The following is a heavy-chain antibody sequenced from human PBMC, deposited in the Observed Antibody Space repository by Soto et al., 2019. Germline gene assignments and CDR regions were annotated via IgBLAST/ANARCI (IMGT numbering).Heavy chain of an antibody. Sequence: QVPLQQSGPGLVKPSQTLSLTCAISGDYVSSNTATWNWIRQSPSRGLAWLGRIFYRYQWYSNYAGSVRSRISANPDSSRAPCALQLSSGTPEDAVIYYCAGGGRQVGPVWGQGTVVTVSP. CDR2: IFYRYQWYS. D-gene: IGHD3-16*01. CDR1: GDYVSSNTAT. CDR3: AGGGRQVGPV. V-gene: IGHV6-1*01. J-gene: IGHJ4*02.